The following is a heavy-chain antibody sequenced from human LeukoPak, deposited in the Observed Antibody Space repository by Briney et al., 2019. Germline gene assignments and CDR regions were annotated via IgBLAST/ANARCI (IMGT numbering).Heavy chain of an antibody. J-gene: IGHJ4*02. Sequence: GGSLRLSCSASGFTYSSYAMYWVRQAPGKGLEYVSAITSNGGSAYYADSVKGRFTISRDNSRNTLYLQMSSLRTEDTAVYYCVGFRATAGLYWGQGTLVTVSS. CDR1: GFTYSSYA. CDR3: VGFRATAGLY. V-gene: IGHV3-64D*06. D-gene: IGHD6-13*01. CDR2: ITSNGGSA.